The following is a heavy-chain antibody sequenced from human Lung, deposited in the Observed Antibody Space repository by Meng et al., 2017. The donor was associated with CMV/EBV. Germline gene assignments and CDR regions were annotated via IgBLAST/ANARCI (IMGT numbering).Heavy chain of an antibody. CDR3: LRRSGGSV. D-gene: IGHD3-10*01. Sequence: GSGPALVKPPEPLAPTCAVSGDSITNHNWWAWVRQPPGKGLEWIGEIPHRGSSAYNPSLKSRVSMSIDKSKNQFSLKLTSVTAADTAVYHCLRRSGGSVWGQGTLVTVSS. CDR2: IPHRGSS. V-gene: IGHV4-4*03. J-gene: IGHJ1*01. CDR1: GDSITNHNW.